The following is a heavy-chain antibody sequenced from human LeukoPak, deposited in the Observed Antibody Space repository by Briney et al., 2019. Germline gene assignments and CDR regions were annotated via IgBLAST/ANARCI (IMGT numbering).Heavy chain of an antibody. V-gene: IGHV1-8*01. Sequence: ASVKVSCKASGYTFTSYDINWVRQATGQGLEWMGWMNPNSGNTGYAQKFQGRVTMTRNTSISTAYMELSSLRSEDTAVYYCARGPTIAAAEDDAFDIWGQGTMATVSS. CDR3: ARGPTIAAAEDDAFDI. CDR2: MNPNSGNT. D-gene: IGHD6-13*01. CDR1: GYTFTSYD. J-gene: IGHJ3*02.